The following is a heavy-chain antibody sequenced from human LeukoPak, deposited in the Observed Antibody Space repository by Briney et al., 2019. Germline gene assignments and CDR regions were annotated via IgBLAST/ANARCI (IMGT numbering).Heavy chain of an antibody. V-gene: IGHV3-30-3*01. CDR2: ISYDGSNK. Sequence: GGSLRLSCAASGFTFSSYAMHWVRQAPGKGLEWVAVISYDGSNKYYADSVKGRFTISRDNSKNTLYLQMNSLRAEDTAVYYCARDPTEYSSGRVNFDYWGQGTLVTVSS. CDR3: ARDPTEYSSGRVNFDY. D-gene: IGHD6-19*01. CDR1: GFTFSSYA. J-gene: IGHJ4*02.